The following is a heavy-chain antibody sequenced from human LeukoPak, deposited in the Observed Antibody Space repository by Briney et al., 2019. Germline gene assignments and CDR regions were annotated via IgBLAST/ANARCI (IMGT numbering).Heavy chain of an antibody. V-gene: IGHV1-8*01. CDR2: MNPNSGNT. J-gene: IGHJ6*03. D-gene: IGHD6-13*01. Sequence: ASVKVSCKASGYTFTSYDINWVRQATGQGLEWMGWMNPNSGNTGYAQKFQGRVTMTRNTSISTAYMEPSSLRSEDTAVYYCARVKDSSSWYWYYYYMDVWGKGTTVTVSS. CDR3: ARVKDSSSWYWYYYYMDV. CDR1: GYTFTSYD.